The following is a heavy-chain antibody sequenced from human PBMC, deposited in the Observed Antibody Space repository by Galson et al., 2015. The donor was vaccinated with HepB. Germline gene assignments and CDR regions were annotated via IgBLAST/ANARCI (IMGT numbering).Heavy chain of an antibody. Sequence: SLRLSCAASGFTFGSNAMSWVRQAPGKGLEWVSGISGSSSSTYYADSVKGRFTISRDNSKNTLYLQMNSLRAEDTAVYYCAKGPPVVVVPAYFHHWGQGTLVTVSS. J-gene: IGHJ1*01. CDR1: GFTFGSNA. CDR2: ISGSSSST. D-gene: IGHD2-2*01. CDR3: AKGPPVVVVPAYFHH. V-gene: IGHV3-23*01.